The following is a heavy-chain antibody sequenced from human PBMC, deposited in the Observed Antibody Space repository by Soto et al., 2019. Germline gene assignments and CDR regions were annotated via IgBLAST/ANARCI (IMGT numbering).Heavy chain of an antibody. CDR3: VRGEVRGAFDI. CDR2: VYTSGGT. CDR1: GGSISDNDYY. J-gene: IGHJ3*02. V-gene: IGHV4-30-4*01. Sequence: VQLQESGPGLVRPSQTLSLTCSLSGGSISDNDYYWSWIRQSPGVGLEWLGYVYTSGGTSYNPSMKGRLSISADTSGYHFSLKLSSVTATDTAVYFCVRGEVRGAFDIWGPGTKVYVSS. D-gene: IGHD3-10*01.